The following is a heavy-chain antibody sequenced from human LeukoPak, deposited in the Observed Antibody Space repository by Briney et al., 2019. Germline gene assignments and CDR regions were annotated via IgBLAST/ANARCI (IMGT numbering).Heavy chain of an antibody. J-gene: IGHJ4*02. V-gene: IGHV3-53*01. D-gene: IGHD3-10*01. CDR3: ARVDSGSCDY. CDR2: IYSGGST. Sequence: HAGGSLRLSCAASGFTVSSNYMSWVRQAPGKGLEWVSVIYSGGSTYYADSVKGRFTISRDNSKNTLYLQMNSLRAEDTAVYYCARVDSGSCDYWGQGTLVTVSS. CDR1: GFTVSSNY.